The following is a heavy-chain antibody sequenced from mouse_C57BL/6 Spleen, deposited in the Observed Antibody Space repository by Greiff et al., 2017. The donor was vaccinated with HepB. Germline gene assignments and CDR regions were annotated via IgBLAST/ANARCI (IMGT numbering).Heavy chain of an antibody. CDR3: ATSDYDENYAMDY. Sequence: VQLQQSGGGLVKPGGSLKLSCAASGFTFSDYGMHWVRQAPEKGLEWVAYISSGSSTIYYADTVKGRFTISRDNAKNTLFLQMTSLRSEDTAMYYCATSDYDENYAMDYWGQGTSVTVSS. CDR2: ISSGSSTI. V-gene: IGHV5-17*01. CDR1: GFTFSDYG. J-gene: IGHJ4*01. D-gene: IGHD2-4*01.